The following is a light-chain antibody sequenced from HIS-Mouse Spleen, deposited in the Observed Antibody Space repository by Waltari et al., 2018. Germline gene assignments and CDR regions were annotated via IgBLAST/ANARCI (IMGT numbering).Light chain of an antibody. Sequence: SSELTQAPAVSVALGQTVRLTCQGDSLRSYYASWYQQKPGQAPVLVIYGKNNRPSGIPDRFSGSSSGNTASLTITGAQAEDEADYYCNSRDSSGNHLVFGGGTK. J-gene: IGLJ3*02. CDR2: GKN. V-gene: IGLV3-19*01. CDR1: SLRSYY. CDR3: NSRDSSGNHLV.